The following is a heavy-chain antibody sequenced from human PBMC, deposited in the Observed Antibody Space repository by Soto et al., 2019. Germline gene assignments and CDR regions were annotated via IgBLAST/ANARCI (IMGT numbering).Heavy chain of an antibody. J-gene: IGHJ5*02. CDR3: ARDNGMAGSFDP. CDR2: ISFSSSTI. V-gene: IGHV3-48*02. CDR1: GFTFSTYS. D-gene: IGHD2-8*01. Sequence: KLVESGGGLVQPGGSLTLSCAASGFTFSTYSMNWVRQAPGKGLEWVSYISFSSSTIFYADSVRGRFTISRDNAKNSLYLQMNTLRDEDTAVYYCARDNGMAGSFDPWGQVTLVTASS.